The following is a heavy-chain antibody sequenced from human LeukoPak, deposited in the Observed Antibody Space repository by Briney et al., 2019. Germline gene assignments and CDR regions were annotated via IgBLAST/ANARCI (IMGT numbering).Heavy chain of an antibody. CDR1: GGTFSSYA. CDR3: ARADPGYSYGQWGDYDAFDI. D-gene: IGHD5-18*01. J-gene: IGHJ3*02. CDR2: IIPIFGTA. V-gene: IGHV1-69*06. Sequence: GASVKVSCKASGGTFSSYAISWVRQAPGQGLEWMGGIIPIFGTANYAQKFQGRVTITADKSTSTAYMELSSLRSEDTAVYYCARADPGYSYGQWGDYDAFDIWGQGTMVTVSS.